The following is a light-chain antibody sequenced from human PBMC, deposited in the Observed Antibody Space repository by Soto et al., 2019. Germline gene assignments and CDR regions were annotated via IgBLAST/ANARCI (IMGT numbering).Light chain of an antibody. J-gene: IGLJ3*02. CDR3: SSYTSSITWV. Sequence: QSVLTQPASVSGSPGQSITISCTGASSDVGGYNYVSWYQHHPGKAPKLIIYEVSNRPSRISNRFSGSKSGDTASLTISGLQAEDAADYYCSSYTSSITWVFGGGTKLTVL. V-gene: IGLV2-14*01. CDR1: SSDVGGYNY. CDR2: EVS.